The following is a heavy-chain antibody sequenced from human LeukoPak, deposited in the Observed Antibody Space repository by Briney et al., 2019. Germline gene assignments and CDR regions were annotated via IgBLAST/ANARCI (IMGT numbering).Heavy chain of an antibody. D-gene: IGHD6-19*01. Sequence: VASVKVSCKTSGYTFTDYYLHWVRQAPGQGLEWMGWINPNDGDTNYAQKFQGRVTLTRDTSISTAYMELSRLKSDDTAVYYCAGAPHFKYSSGFYTWGQGTLVTVSS. V-gene: IGHV1-2*02. CDR2: INPNDGDT. CDR3: AGAPHFKYSSGFYT. J-gene: IGHJ5*02. CDR1: GYTFTDYY.